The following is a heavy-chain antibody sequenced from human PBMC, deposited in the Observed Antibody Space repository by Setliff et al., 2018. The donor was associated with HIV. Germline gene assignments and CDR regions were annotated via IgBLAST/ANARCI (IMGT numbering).Heavy chain of an antibody. D-gene: IGHD6-13*01. Sequence: PSETLSLTCTVSGGCMSSYYRSWIRQPAGKGLEWIGRVLTSGSTHYNPSLRSRVTISLDTSRNQISLTMTSVTAADTAVYYCARDGFPDSTWRPTDLWGQGTLVTVSS. J-gene: IGHJ5*02. CDR3: ARDGFPDSTWRPTDL. CDR2: VLTSGST. V-gene: IGHV4-4*07. CDR1: GGCMSSYY.